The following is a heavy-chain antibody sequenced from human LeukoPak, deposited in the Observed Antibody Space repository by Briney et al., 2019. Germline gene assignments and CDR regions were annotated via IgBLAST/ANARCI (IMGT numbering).Heavy chain of an antibody. D-gene: IGHD6-13*01. CDR2: MNQDGSVK. CDR3: ARGTIAAPGTDY. Sequence: GGSLRLSCAASGFTFSSYWMDWVRQAPGKGLEWVANMNQDGSVKHHADSVKGRFTISRDNAKNSLYLQMNSLRAEDTAVYYCARGTIAAPGTDYWGQGVLVTVS. CDR1: GFTFSSYW. J-gene: IGHJ4*02. V-gene: IGHV3-7*01.